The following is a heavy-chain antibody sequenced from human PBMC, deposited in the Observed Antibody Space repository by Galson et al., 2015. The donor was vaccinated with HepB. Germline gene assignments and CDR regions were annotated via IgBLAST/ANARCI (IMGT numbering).Heavy chain of an antibody. V-gene: IGHV3-48*02. Sequence: SLRLSCAASGFTFGSYSMNWVRQAPGKGLEWVSYISSSSTTIYYADSVKGRFTISRDNAKNSLYLQMNSLRDEDTAVYYCARDWLGQKWLRSRDAFDFWGQGTMVTVSS. CDR3: ARDWLGQKWLRSRDAFDF. CDR1: GFTFGSYS. D-gene: IGHD5-12*01. CDR2: ISSSSTTI. J-gene: IGHJ3*01.